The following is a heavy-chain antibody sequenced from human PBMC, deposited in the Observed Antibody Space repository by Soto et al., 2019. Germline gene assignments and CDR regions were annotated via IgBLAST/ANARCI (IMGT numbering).Heavy chain of an antibody. V-gene: IGHV4-34*01. CDR2: INHSGST. D-gene: IGHD3-22*01. Sequence: SETLSLTCAVYGGSFSGYYWSWIRQPPGKGLEWIGEINHSGSTNYNPSLKSRVTISVDTSQNQFSLKLSSVTAADTAVYYCARGLYYYDSSGYYPNYYYYYGMDVWGQGTTVTVSS. CDR3: ARGLYYYDSSGYYPNYYYYYGMDV. J-gene: IGHJ6*02. CDR1: GGSFSGYY.